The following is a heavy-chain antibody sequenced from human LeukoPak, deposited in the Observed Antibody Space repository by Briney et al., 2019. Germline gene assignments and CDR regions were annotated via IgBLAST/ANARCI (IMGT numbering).Heavy chain of an antibody. D-gene: IGHD2-15*01. CDR1: GGSISSYY. CDR2: IYTSGST. V-gene: IGHV4-4*07. J-gene: IGHJ4*02. CDR3: ARYGCSGGSCYLHFDY. Sequence: PSETLSLTCTVSGGSISSYYWSWIRQPAGKGLEWIGRIYTSGSTNYNPSLKSRVTMSVDTSKNQFSLKLSSVTAADTAVYYCARYGCSGGSCYLHFDYWGQGTLVTVSS.